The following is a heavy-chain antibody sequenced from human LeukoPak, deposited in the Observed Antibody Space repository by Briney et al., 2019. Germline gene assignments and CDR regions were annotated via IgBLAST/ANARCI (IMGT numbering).Heavy chain of an antibody. D-gene: IGHD2-2*01. V-gene: IGHV4-59*01. CDR1: GGSISSYY. CDR2: IYYSGST. Sequence: SETLSLTCTVSGGSISSYYWSWIRQPPGKGLEWIGYIYYSGSTNYNPSLKSRVTISVDTSKNQFSLKLSSVTAADTAVYYCARGDRYCSSTSCHATQHWSQGTLVTVSS. CDR3: ARGDRYCSSTSCHATQH. J-gene: IGHJ1*01.